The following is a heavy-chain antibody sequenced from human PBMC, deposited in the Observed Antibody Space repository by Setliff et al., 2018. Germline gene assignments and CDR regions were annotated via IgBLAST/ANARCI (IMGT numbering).Heavy chain of an antibody. CDR2: IYYDDDR. V-gene: IGHV2-5*02. CDR3: ARGFWSGYFVLDF. D-gene: IGHD3-3*01. Sequence: SGPTLVHPTQTLTLTCTFSGFSLTTNGVGVGWIRQPPGKALEWLALIYYDDDRRYNPSVKNRLTITKDTSKNQVVLTMTNVDPVDTATYYCARGFWSGYFVLDFWGQGSLVTVSS. J-gene: IGHJ4*02. CDR1: GFSLTTNGVG.